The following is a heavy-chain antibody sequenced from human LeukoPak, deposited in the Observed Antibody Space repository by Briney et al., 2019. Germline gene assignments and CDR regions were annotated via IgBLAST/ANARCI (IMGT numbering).Heavy chain of an antibody. CDR1: GFTFSNAW. CDR3: TRDRAYGALDY. Sequence: PGGSLRLSCEASGFTFSNAWMSWVRQAPGKGLEWVANINGDGSLNGHVASVKGRFTISRDNAKNSVYLQMISLRDEDTAVYYCTRDRAYGALDYWGQGTLVTVSS. J-gene: IGHJ4*02. V-gene: IGHV3-7*01. CDR2: INGDGSLN. D-gene: IGHD4/OR15-4a*01.